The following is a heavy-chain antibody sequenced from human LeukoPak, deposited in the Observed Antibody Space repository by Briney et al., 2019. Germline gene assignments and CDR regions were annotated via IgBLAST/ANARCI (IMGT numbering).Heavy chain of an antibody. CDR3: ARDPSSWGGSFDY. CDR1: GGSISSYY. D-gene: IGHD2-2*01. Sequence: SETLSLTCTVSGGSISSYYWSWIRRPPGKGLEWIGYIYYSGSTNYNPSLKSRVTISVGTSKNQFSLKLSSVTAADTAVYYCARDPSSWGGSFDYWGQGTLVTVSS. CDR2: IYYSGST. J-gene: IGHJ4*02. V-gene: IGHV4-59*01.